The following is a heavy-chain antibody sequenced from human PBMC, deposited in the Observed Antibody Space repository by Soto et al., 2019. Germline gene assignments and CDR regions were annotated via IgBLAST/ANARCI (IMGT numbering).Heavy chain of an antibody. Sequence: SGATLVNPTQTLTVTCTFSGFSLTTRGLGVGWFRQPPGEALEWLALIYWDDDKRYSPSLKSRLTITRGTSKNQVVLTMTDMRTVDTATYYWAYSSRQYGDHRGTYSLWGQGTLVTVSS. J-gene: IGHJ4*02. D-gene: IGHD1-1*01. CDR3: AYSSRQYGDHRGTYSL. V-gene: IGHV2-5*02. CDR2: IYWDDDK. CDR1: GFSLTTRGLG.